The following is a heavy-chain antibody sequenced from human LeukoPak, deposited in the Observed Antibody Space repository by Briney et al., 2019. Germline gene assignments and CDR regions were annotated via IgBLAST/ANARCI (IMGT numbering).Heavy chain of an antibody. CDR3: ARVDYDFWSGYYTLDY. J-gene: IGHJ4*02. V-gene: IGHV4-59*01. CDR2: IYYSGST. D-gene: IGHD3-3*01. CDR1: VGSFSGYY. Sequence: SETLSLTCAVYVGSFSGYYWSWIRQPPGKGLEWVGYIYYSGSTNYNPSLKSRVTISVDTSKNQFSLKLCSVTAADTAVYYCARVDYDFWSGYYTLDYWGQGTLVTVSS.